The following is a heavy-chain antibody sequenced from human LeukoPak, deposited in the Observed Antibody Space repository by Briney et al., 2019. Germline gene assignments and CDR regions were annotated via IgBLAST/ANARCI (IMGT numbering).Heavy chain of an antibody. CDR1: VFTFSSYW. CDR3: ARIVVVTSGESY. V-gene: IGHV3-74*01. CDR2: INSDGSST. Sequence: GGSLRLSCAASVFTFSSYWMHWVRQAPWKGLVWVSRINSDGSSTSYADSVKGRFTISRDNAKNTLYLQMNSLRAEDTAVYYCARIVVVTSGESYWGQGTLVTVSS. J-gene: IGHJ4*02. D-gene: IGHD2-21*02.